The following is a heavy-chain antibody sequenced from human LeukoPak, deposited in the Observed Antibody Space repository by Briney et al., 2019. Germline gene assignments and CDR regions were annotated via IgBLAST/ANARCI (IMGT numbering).Heavy chain of an antibody. D-gene: IGHD2-15*01. J-gene: IGHJ3*02. V-gene: IGHV1-69*06. CDR1: GYTFTSYG. Sequence: ASVKVSCKASGYTFTSYGISWVRQAPGQGLEWMGGIIPIFGTANYAQKFQGRVTITADKSTSTAYMELSSLRSEDTAVYYCASKLGYCSGGSCYGAFDIWGQGTMVTVSS. CDR2: IIPIFGTA. CDR3: ASKLGYCSGGSCYGAFDI.